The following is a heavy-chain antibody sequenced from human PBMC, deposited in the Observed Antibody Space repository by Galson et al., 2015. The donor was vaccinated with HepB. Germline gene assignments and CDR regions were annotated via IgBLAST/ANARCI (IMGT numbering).Heavy chain of an antibody. CDR1: GGSFSGYY. CDR3: ARLDDILTGYYNL. Sequence: SETLSLTCAVYGGSFSGYYWTWIRQPPGKGLEWIGEINHRGSTKSNPSLKSRVILSTDTSKNQFSLKLTSVTAADTAVYYCARLDDILTGYYNLWGQGTLVTVSS. J-gene: IGHJ4*02. CDR2: INHRGST. D-gene: IGHD3-9*01. V-gene: IGHV4-34*01.